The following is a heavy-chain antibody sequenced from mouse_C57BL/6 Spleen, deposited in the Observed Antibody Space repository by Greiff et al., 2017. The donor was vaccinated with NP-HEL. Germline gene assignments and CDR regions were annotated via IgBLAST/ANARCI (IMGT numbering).Heavy chain of an antibody. CDR1: GYSITSGYY. D-gene: IGHD4-1*01. Sequence: EVKLMESGPGLVKPSQSLSLTCSVTGYSITSGYYWNWIRQFPGNKLEWMGYISYDGSNNYNPSLKNRISITRDTSKNQFFLKLNSVTTEDTATYYCARDELGAMDYWGQGTSVTVSS. CDR2: ISYDGSN. CDR3: ARDELGAMDY. V-gene: IGHV3-6*01. J-gene: IGHJ4*01.